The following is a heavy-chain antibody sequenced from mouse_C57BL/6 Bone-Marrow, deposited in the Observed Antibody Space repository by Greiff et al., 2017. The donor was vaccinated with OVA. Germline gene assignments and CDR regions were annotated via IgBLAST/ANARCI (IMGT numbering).Heavy chain of an antibody. CDR2: IDPETGGT. Sequence: QVQLQQPGAELVRPGSSVKLSCKASGYTFTSYWMHWVKQRPIQGLEWIGAIDPETGGTAYNQKFKGKAILTADKSSSTAYMELRSLTSEDSAVYYCTPRWLLRYFDVWGTGTTVTVSS. D-gene: IGHD2-3*01. V-gene: IGHV1-15*01. J-gene: IGHJ1*03. CDR1: GYTFTSYW. CDR3: TPRWLLRYFDV.